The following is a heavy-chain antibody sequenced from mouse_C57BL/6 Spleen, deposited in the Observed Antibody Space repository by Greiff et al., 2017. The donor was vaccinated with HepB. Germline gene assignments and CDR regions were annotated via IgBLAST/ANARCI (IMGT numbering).Heavy chain of an antibody. V-gene: IGHV1-52*01. CDR2: IDPSDSET. Sequence: QVQLQQPGAELVRPGSSVKLSCKASGYTFTSYWMHWVKQRPIQGLEWIGNIDPSDSETHYNQKFKDKATLTVDKSSSTAYMQLSSLTSEDSAVYYCARGDVGLLLAYWGQGTLVTVSA. D-gene: IGHD2-3*01. J-gene: IGHJ3*01. CDR1: GYTFTSYW. CDR3: ARGDVGLLLAY.